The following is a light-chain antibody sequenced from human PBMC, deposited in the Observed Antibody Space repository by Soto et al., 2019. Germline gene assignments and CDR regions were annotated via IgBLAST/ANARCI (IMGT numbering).Light chain of an antibody. Sequence: EIVLTQSPGTLSLSPWERATLSCRASQTVLNNTLTWYQQKPGQAPRLLIYGASSRATAIPARFSGSGSGTDFTLTISRLEPEDFAMYYCQQYADTPRTFGQGTKVDIK. J-gene: IGKJ1*01. CDR1: QTVLNNT. CDR3: QQYADTPRT. V-gene: IGKV3-20*01. CDR2: GAS.